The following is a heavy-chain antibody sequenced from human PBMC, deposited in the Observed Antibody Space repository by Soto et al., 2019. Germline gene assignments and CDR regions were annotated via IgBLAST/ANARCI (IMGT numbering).Heavy chain of an antibody. CDR1: GFTFSSYG. D-gene: IGHD3-16*01. CDR2: IWFDGSKK. V-gene: IGHV3-33*01. J-gene: IGHJ4*02. CDR3: ARDLGNFHWGTTYFDY. Sequence: GGSLRLSCAASGFTFSSYGMAWVRQAPGKGLEWVAIIWFDGSKKYHADSVKGRFTISRDDSKNTLYLQMNSLRAEDTAVYFCARDLGNFHWGTTYFDYWGQGTRVTVSS.